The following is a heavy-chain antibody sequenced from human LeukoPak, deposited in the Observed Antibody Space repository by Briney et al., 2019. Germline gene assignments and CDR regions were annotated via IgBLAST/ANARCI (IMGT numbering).Heavy chain of an antibody. V-gene: IGHV3-23*01. CDR1: GFTFSSYA. D-gene: IGHD2-2*01. CDR2: ISGSGGST. CDR3: AKDDCSSTSCYGGGYYFDY. J-gene: IGHJ4*02. Sequence: PGGSLRLSCAASGFTFSSYAMSWVRQAPGKGLEWVSGISGSGGSTYYADSVKGRFTISRDNSKNTLYLQMNSLRAEDTAVYYCAKDDCSSTSCYGGGYYFDYWGQGTLVTVSS.